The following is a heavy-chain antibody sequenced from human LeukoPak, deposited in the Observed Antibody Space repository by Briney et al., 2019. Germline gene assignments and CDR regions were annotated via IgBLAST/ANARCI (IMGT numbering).Heavy chain of an antibody. CDR2: MNPNSGNT. D-gene: IGHD2-2*01. CDR3: AREYCSSTSCYSPVDY. Sequence: ASVKVSCKASGYTFTSYDINWVRQATGQGLEWMGWMNPNSGNTGYAQKFQGRVTMTRDTSISTAYMELSRLRSDDTAVYYCAREYCSSTSCYSPVDYWGQGTLVTVSS. CDR1: GYTFTSYD. J-gene: IGHJ4*02. V-gene: IGHV1-8*01.